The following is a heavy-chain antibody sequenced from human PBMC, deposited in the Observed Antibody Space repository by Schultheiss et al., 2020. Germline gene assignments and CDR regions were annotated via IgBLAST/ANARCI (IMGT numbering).Heavy chain of an antibody. CDR1: GYSFTSYW. V-gene: IGHV5-51*01. CDR3: ARRAYCSSTSCPSWFDP. CDR2: IYPGDSDT. J-gene: IGHJ5*02. D-gene: IGHD2-2*01. Sequence: GESLKIACKGSGYSFTSYWIGWVRQMPGKGLEWMGIIYPGDSDTRYSPSFQGQVTISADKSISTAYLQWSSLKASDTAMYYCARRAYCSSTSCPSWFDPWGQGTLVTVSS.